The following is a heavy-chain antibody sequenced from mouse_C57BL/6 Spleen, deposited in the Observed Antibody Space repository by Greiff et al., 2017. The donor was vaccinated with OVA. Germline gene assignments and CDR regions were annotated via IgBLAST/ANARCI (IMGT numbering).Heavy chain of an antibody. CDR1: GFTFSDYG. CDR3: ASLYGKGAMDY. CDR2: ISSGSSTI. V-gene: IGHV5-17*01. J-gene: IGHJ4*01. Sequence: EVKLVESGGGLVKPGGSLKLSCAASGFTFSDYGMHWVRQAPEKGLEWVAYISSGSSTIYYADTVKGRFTIARDNAKNTLFLQMTSLRSEDTTMDYCASLYGKGAMDYWGQGTSVTVSS. D-gene: IGHD2-1*01.